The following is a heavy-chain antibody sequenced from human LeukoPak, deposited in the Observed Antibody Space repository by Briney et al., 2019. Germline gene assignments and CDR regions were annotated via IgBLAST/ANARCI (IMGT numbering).Heavy chain of an antibody. V-gene: IGHV1-18*01. Sequence: ASVTVSCKASGYTFTSYGISWVRQAPGQGLEWMGWISAYNGNTNYAQKIQGRVTMTTDTSTSTAYMELRSLTSDDTAVYYCARAKRQHSIMITFGGSDYWGQGTLVTVSS. CDR1: GYTFTSYG. J-gene: IGHJ4*02. D-gene: IGHD3-16*01. CDR3: ARAKRQHSIMITFGGSDY. CDR2: ISAYNGNT.